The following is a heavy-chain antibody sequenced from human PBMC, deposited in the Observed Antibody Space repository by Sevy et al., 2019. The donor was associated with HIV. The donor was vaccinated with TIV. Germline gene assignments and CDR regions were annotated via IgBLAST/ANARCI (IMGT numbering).Heavy chain of an antibody. CDR3: TRVGALNYYDTSVSMEYNWFDP. CDR2: MNPNTGNT. V-gene: IGHV1-8*02. D-gene: IGHD3-22*01. CDR1: GYTFTSYD. Sequence: ASVKVSCKASGYTFTSYDINWVRQATGQGLEWMGWMNPNTGNTGYAQKFQGRVTMTRDTSTSTAYMGLRSLRSDDTAIYYCTRVGALNYYDTSVSMEYNWFDPWGQGTLVTVSS. J-gene: IGHJ5*02.